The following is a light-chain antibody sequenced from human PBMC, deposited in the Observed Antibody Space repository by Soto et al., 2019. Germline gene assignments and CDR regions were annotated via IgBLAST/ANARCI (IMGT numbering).Light chain of an antibody. CDR1: XXXIGDNS. V-gene: IGLV1-51*01. CDR3: GTWDSSLSTVV. CDR2: DNN. Sequence: QXVXTQPPSVSAXXXXKXXXXXXXXXXXIGDNSVSWYQQLPGTAPKLLIYDNNKRPSGIPDRFSGSKSGTSATLGITGLQTGDEADYYCGTWDSSLSTVVFGGGTKVTVL. J-gene: IGLJ2*01.